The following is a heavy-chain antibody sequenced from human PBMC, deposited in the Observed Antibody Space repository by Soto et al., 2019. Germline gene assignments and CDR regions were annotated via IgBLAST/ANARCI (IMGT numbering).Heavy chain of an antibody. J-gene: IGHJ1*01. D-gene: IGHD2-21*02. CDR1: GCTFSSYA. CDR2: IIPIFGTA. V-gene: IGHV1-69*13. Sequence: ASVKVSCKASGCTFSSYAISWVRQAPGQGLEWMGGIIPIFGTANYAQKFQGRVTITADESTSTAYMELSSLRSEDTAVYYCARGRRCGGDCLEYFQHWGQGTLVTVSS. CDR3: ARGRRCGGDCLEYFQH.